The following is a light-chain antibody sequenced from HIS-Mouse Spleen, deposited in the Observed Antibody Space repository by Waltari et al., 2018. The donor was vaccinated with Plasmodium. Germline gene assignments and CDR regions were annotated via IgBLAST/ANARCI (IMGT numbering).Light chain of an antibody. CDR2: KDS. CDR1: ALPKQY. Sequence: SYELTQPPSVSVSPGQTARITCSGDALPKQYAYWYQQKPGQDPVLVICKDSERPSGIPEQFSGSSSGTTVTLTISGGQAEDEADYYCQSADSSGTYWVFGGGTKLTVL. V-gene: IGLV3-25*03. J-gene: IGLJ3*02. CDR3: QSADSSGTYWV.